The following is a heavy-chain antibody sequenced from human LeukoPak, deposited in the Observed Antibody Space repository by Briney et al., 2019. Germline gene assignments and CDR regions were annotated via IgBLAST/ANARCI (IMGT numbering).Heavy chain of an antibody. D-gene: IGHD5-18*01. CDR2: MNPNSGNT. V-gene: IGHV1-8*01. CDR1: GYTFTSYD. J-gene: IGHJ6*03. CDR3: ASSAMGYSYDTGYMDV. Sequence: ASVKVSCKASGYTFTSYDINWVRQATGQGLEWMGCMNPNSGNTGYAQKFQGRVTMTRNTSISTAYMELSSLRSEDTAVYYCASSAMGYSYDTGYMDVWGKGTTVTVSS.